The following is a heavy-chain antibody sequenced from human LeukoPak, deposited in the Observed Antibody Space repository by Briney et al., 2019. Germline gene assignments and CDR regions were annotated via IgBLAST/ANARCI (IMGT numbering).Heavy chain of an antibody. CDR2: IWSDGTNQ. D-gene: IGHD4-11*01. CDR3: ARDAQRGFDYSNSLEY. J-gene: IGHJ4*02. Sequence: GGTLRLSCAASGFTFSHYGMHWVRQAPGKGLEWVAVIWSDGTNQYYGDSVKGRFTISRDDSGNTVYLQMNSLRPEDTGVYYCARDAQRGFDYSNSLEYWGQGTPVTVST. V-gene: IGHV3-33*01. CDR1: GFTFSHYG.